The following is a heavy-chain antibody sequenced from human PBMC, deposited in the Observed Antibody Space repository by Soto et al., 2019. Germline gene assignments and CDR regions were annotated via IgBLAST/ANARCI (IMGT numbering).Heavy chain of an antibody. CDR1: GFTFSSHS. V-gene: IGHV3-21*01. CDR2: IRSSSTYI. D-gene: IGHD3-22*01. Sequence: EVRLVESGGGLVQPGGSLRLSCAASGFTFSSHSMDWVRQVPGRGLEWVASIRSSSTYIYYADSVKGRFSISRDNDKNSLFLQMRSLIAEDAADYCCVTRITTLGRFDYWGHGTLVTVSS. J-gene: IGHJ4*01. CDR3: VTRITTLGRFDY.